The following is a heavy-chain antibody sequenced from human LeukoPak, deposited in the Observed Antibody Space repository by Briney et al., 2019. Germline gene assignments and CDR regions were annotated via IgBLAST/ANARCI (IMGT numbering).Heavy chain of an antibody. CDR3: ARHSYGDYKYYYYYYMDV. Sequence: SETLSLTCTVSGDSITGYYWGWIRQPPGKGLEWIGNIYYTGNTYYNASLKSRVTISVDTSKNQFSLKVISMTAADTAVYYCARHSYGDYKYYYYYYMDVWGKGTTVTISS. J-gene: IGHJ6*03. V-gene: IGHV4-39*01. D-gene: IGHD4-17*01. CDR1: GDSITGYY. CDR2: IYYTGNT.